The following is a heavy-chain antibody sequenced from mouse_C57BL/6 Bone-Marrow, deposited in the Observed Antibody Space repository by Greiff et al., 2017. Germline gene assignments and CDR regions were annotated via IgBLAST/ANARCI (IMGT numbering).Heavy chain of an antibody. D-gene: IGHD2-5*01. CDR3: ARPYYSNYWYFDV. CDR1: GYTFTSYW. CDR2: IYPGSGST. J-gene: IGHJ1*03. Sequence: QVQLQQPGAELVKPGASVKMSCKASGYTFTSYWITWVKQRPGQGLEWIGDIYPGSGSTNYNGKFKSKTTLTVDTSSSTAYMQLSSLTSEDSAVFYCARPYYSNYWYFDVWGTGTTVTVSS. V-gene: IGHV1-55*01.